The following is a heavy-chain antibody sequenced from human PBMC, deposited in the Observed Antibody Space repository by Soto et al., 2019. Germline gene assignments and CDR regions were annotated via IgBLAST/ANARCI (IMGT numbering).Heavy chain of an antibody. CDR3: AGRTTVTTWSFWFDP. J-gene: IGHJ5*02. CDR1: GGSISSYY. D-gene: IGHD4-17*01. CDR2: IYYSGST. V-gene: IGHV4-59*01. Sequence: QVQLQESGPGLVKPSETLSLTCTVSGGSISSYYWSWIRQPPGKGLEWIWYIYYSGSTNYNPSLKSRVTISVDTSKNQFSLKLSSVTAADTAVYYCAGRTTVTTWSFWFDPWGQGTLVTVSS.